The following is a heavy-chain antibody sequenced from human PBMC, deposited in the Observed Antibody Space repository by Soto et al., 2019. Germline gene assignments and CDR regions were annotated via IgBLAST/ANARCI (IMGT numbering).Heavy chain of an antibody. D-gene: IGHD4-4*01. CDR3: ARVPSSNYRGGRYYYYYGMDV. J-gene: IGHJ6*02. Sequence: SETLSLTCTVSGGCISSGGYYWSWIRQHPGKGLEWIGYIYYSGSTYYNPSLKSRVTISVDTSKNQFSLKLSSVTAADTAVYYCARVPSSNYRGGRYYYYYGMDVWGQGTTVTVSS. V-gene: IGHV4-31*03. CDR1: GGCISSGGYY. CDR2: IYYSGST.